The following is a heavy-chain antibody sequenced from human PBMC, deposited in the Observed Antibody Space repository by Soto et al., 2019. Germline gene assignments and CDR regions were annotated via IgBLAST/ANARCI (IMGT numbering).Heavy chain of an antibody. CDR1: GFTFTNYW. V-gene: IGHV3-7*01. Sequence: EAQLVESGGGLVQPGGSLRLSCAASGFTFTNYWMSWVRQATGKGLEWVANIKQDGSEKYYADSAKGRFIISRANAKTSLYLQMNRLRAEDTAVYYCARDMGVFWSGYPEGGFDYWGQGTPVTVSS. CDR3: ARDMGVFWSGYPEGGFDY. D-gene: IGHD3-3*01. J-gene: IGHJ4*02. CDR2: IKQDGSEK.